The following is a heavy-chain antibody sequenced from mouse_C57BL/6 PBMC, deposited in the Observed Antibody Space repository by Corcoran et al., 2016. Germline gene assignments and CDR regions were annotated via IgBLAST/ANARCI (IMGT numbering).Heavy chain of an antibody. CDR1: GYTFTTYG. V-gene: IGHV9-3*01. J-gene: IGHJ3*01. Sequence: QIQLVQSGPELKKPGETVKISCKASGYTFTTYGMSWVKQAPGKGLKWMGWINTYSGVPTYADDFKGRFAFSLETSASTAYLQINNLKNEDTATYFCARGDYGPYWDQGTLVTVSA. CDR3: ARGDYGPY. D-gene: IGHD1-1*02. CDR2: INTYSGVP.